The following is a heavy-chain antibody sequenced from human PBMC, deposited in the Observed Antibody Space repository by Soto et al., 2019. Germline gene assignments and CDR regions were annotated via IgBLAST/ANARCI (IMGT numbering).Heavy chain of an antibody. V-gene: IGHV4-34*01. D-gene: IGHD2-2*01. CDR3: ARGLRSSTSCYFDY. CDR1: GGSFSGYY. CDR2: INHSGST. J-gene: IGHJ4*02. Sequence: PSETLSLTCAVYGGSFSGYYWSWIRQPPGKGLEWIGEINHSGSTNYNPSLKSRVTISVDTSKNQFSLKLSSVTAADTAVYYCARGLRSSTSCYFDYWGQGTLVTVSS.